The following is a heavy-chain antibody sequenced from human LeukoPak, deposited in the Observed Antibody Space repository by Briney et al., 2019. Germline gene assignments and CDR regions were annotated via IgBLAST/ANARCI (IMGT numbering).Heavy chain of an antibody. J-gene: IGHJ6*03. D-gene: IGHD4-17*01. CDR3: ARVSHYGDYADYYYYYMDV. Sequence: SETLSLTCTVSGGSISSSSYYWGWIRQPPGKGLEWIGSIYYSGSTYYNPSLKSRVTISVDTSKNQFSLKLSSVTAADTAVYYCARVSHYGDYADYYYYYMDVWGKGTTVTVSS. CDR2: IYYSGST. CDR1: GGSISSSSYY. V-gene: IGHV4-39*07.